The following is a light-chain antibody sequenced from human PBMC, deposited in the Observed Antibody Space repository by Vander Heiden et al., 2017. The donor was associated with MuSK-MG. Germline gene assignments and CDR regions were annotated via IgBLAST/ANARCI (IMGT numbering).Light chain of an antibody. J-gene: IGLJ2*01. CDR2: DDK. CDR3: QVWDTSSNRVI. Sequence: SSVLTQPPSMSVAPRQTARVTCVGDNMGGKNVHWYQQKPGQAPILLIYDDKKWPSGIPDRFSGSNSGNTATLTISAVEAADEADYFCQVWDTSSNRVIFGGGTKLTVL. V-gene: IGLV3-21*02. CDR1: NMGGKN.